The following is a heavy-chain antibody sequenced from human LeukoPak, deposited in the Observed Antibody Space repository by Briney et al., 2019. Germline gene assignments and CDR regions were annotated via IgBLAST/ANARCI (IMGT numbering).Heavy chain of an antibody. CDR1: GYTFTSYG. Sequence: SVKVSCKASGYTFTSYGISWVRQAPGQGLEWMGGIIPIFGTANYAQKFQGRVTITTDESTSTAYMELSSLRSEDTAVYYCARAPALRPYYYYMDVWGKGTTVTVSS. CDR3: ARAPALRPYYYYMDV. CDR2: IIPIFGTA. V-gene: IGHV1-69*05. J-gene: IGHJ6*03.